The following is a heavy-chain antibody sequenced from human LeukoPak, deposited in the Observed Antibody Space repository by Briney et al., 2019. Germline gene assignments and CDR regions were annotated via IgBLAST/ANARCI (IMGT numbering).Heavy chain of an antibody. CDR2: ISGGSENA. CDR3: ANMQLVKGVFEI. CDR1: GFIFSSFA. D-gene: IGHD6-13*01. J-gene: IGHJ3*02. Sequence: PGGSLRLSCAASGFIFSSFAMSWVRQAPGKGLDWVSGISGGSENAYYADSVKGRFTISRDNSKNTLDLHMTSLTADDTAVHYCANMQLVKGVFEIWGQGTRVTVSS. V-gene: IGHV3-23*01.